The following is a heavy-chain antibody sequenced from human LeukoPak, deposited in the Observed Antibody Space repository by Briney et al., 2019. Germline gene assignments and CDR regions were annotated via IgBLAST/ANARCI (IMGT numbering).Heavy chain of an antibody. D-gene: IGHD3-22*01. V-gene: IGHV4-59*11. CDR2: IYYSGST. Sequence: SETLSLTCTVSGGSISSHYWSWIRQPPGKGLEWIGYIYYSGSTNYNPSLKSRVTISVDTSKNQFSLKLSSVTAADTAVYYCARDFRISGYNYYYYMDVWGKGTMVTVSS. CDR1: GGSISSHY. J-gene: IGHJ6*03. CDR3: ARDFRISGYNYYYYMDV.